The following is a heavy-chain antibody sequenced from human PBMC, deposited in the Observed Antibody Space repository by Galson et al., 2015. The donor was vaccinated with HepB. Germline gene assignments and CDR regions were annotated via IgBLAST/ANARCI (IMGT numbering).Heavy chain of an antibody. CDR3: ARNLPKKYCSGGSCYFDY. V-gene: IGHV6-1*01. CDR2: TYYRSKWYN. Sequence: CAISGDSVSSNSAAWNWIRQSPSRGLEWLGRTYYRSKWYNDYAVSVKSRITINPDTSKNQFSLQLNSVTPEDTAVYYCARNLPKKYCSGGSCYFDYWGQGTLVTVSS. CDR1: GDSVSSNSAA. D-gene: IGHD2-15*01. J-gene: IGHJ4*02.